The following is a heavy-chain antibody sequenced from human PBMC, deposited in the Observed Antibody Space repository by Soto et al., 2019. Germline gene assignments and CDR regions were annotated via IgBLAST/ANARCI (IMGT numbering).Heavy chain of an antibody. Sequence: GGSLRLSCAASGFTFSSYGMHWVHQAPGKGLEWVAVISYDGSNKYYADSVKGRFTVSRDNSKNTLYLQMNSLRAEDTAVYYCAKDTYCSSTSCYEDGYYYYGMDVWGQGTTVTVSS. J-gene: IGHJ6*02. D-gene: IGHD2-2*01. CDR2: ISYDGSNK. CDR3: AKDTYCSSTSCYEDGYYYYGMDV. V-gene: IGHV3-30*18. CDR1: GFTFSSYG.